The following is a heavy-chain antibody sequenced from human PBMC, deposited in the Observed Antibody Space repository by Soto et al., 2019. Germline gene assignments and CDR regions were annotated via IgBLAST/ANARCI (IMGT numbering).Heavy chain of an antibody. V-gene: IGHV3-74*01. J-gene: IGHJ4*02. CDR2: IDGDGSST. CDR1: GFTFSNYW. CDR3: ARRFGGFDY. D-gene: IGHD2-15*01. Sequence: GGSLRLSCAASGFTFSNYWMHWVRQAPGKGLVWVSRIDGDGSSTSYADSVKGRFTISRDNAKNTLYLQMSSLRAEDTAVYYCARRFGGFDYWGRGTLVTVSS.